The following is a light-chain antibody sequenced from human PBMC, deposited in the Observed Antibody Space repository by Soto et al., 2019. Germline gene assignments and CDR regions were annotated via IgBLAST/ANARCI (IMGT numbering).Light chain of an antibody. Sequence: QSVLTQPASVSGSPGQSITISCTGTSSDIGGYNYVSWYQQFPDKAPKLMISEVNNRPSGVSSRFSGSRSGNTASLTISGVQAEDEAAYYCSSYTSSGTGVFGGGTKVTVL. J-gene: IGLJ3*02. CDR3: SSYTSSGTGV. V-gene: IGLV2-14*01. CDR1: SSDIGGYNY. CDR2: EVN.